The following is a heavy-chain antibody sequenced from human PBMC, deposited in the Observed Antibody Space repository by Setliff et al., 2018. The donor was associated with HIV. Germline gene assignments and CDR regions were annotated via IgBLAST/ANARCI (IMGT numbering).Heavy chain of an antibody. J-gene: IGHJ1*01. V-gene: IGHV1-46*01. Sequence: SVKVSCKASGYTFTKSIIHWVRQAPGQGLEWMGAIIPSGGSTNYAQRFQGRVTMTRDTSTSTVYMELSSLRSEDTAVYYCARDHMSVGAWVGATSRGLFQHWGQGTLVTVSS. CDR1: GYTFTKSI. CDR2: IIPSGGST. CDR3: ARDHMSVGAWVGATSRGLFQH. D-gene: IGHD1-26*01.